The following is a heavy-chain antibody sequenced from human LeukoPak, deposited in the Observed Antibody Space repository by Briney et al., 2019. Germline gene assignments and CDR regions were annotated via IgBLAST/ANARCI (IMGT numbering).Heavy chain of an antibody. CDR3: ARDLLGVRGLSWFDP. CDR2: IYYSGST. CDR1: GGSISSGGYY. Sequence: SETLSLTCTVSGGSISSGGYYWSWIRQHPGKGLEWIGYIYYSGSTYYNPSLRSRVTISVDTSKNQLSLKLSSVTAADTAVYYCARDLLGVRGLSWFDPWGQGTLVTVSS. J-gene: IGHJ5*02. V-gene: IGHV4-31*03. D-gene: IGHD3-10*01.